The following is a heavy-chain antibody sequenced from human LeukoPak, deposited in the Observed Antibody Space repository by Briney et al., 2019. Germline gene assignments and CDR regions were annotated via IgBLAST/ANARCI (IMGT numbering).Heavy chain of an antibody. J-gene: IGHJ4*02. Sequence: ASVKVSCKASGYTFTSCAISWVRQAPGQGLEWMGWISAYNGNTNYAQKLQGRVTMTRDTSISTAYMVLNRLRSDDTAVYYCAREYYYGSGNYYNRIDYWGQGTLVTVSS. CDR1: GYTFTSCA. V-gene: IGHV1-18*01. CDR3: AREYYYGSGNYYNRIDY. D-gene: IGHD3-10*01. CDR2: ISAYNGNT.